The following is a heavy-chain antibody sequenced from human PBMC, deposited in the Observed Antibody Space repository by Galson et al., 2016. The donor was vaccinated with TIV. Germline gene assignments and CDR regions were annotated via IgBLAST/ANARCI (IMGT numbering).Heavy chain of an antibody. CDR3: ARFVDSVMFRDI. Sequence: QVQLQESGPGLVKPSQTLSLTCTVSDDSISSTDYYWTWIRQPPGKGLEWIGYIYYSGNTNYKSSLRSRVTISVYLSKNQLSLNLNSVTAADTAVYYCARFVDSVMFRDIWGQGTMVTVSS. CDR2: IYYSGNT. D-gene: IGHD5-18*01. CDR1: DDSISSTDYY. V-gene: IGHV4-30-4*08. J-gene: IGHJ3*02.